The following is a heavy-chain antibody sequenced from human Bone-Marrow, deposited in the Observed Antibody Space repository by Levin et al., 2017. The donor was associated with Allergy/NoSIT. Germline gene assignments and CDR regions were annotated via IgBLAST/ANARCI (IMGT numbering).Heavy chain of an antibody. CDR1: GFTVGNNF. CDR3: ATRSVFAPH. J-gene: IGHJ4*02. CDR2: IYSGGDT. Sequence: GGSLRLSCAASGFTVGNNFMSWVRQAPGKGLEWVSLIYSGGDTRYAASVRGRFTISRDSSKNTLYLQMNSLRAEDTAIYSFATRSVFAPHWGQGTLVTVSS. V-gene: IGHV3-53*01.